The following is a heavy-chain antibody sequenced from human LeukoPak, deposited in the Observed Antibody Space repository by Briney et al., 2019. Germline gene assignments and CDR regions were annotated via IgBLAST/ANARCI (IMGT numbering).Heavy chain of an antibody. V-gene: IGHV3-30*04. CDR1: EFTFISYA. CDR3: ARERAYSGYDSREYNYFDY. CDR2: ISYDGSNK. Sequence: GRSLRLSCAASEFTFISYAVHWVRQAPGKGLEWVVLISYDGSNKYYADSVKGRFTISRDNSKNTVYLQMKSLRTEDTAMYYCARERAYSGYDSREYNYFDYWGQGTLVTVSS. J-gene: IGHJ4*02. D-gene: IGHD5-12*01.